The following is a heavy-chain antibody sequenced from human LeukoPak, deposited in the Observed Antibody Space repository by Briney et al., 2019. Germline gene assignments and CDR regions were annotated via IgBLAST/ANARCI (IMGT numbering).Heavy chain of an antibody. J-gene: IGHJ4*02. Sequence: SETLSLTCTVSGGSISSSSYYWGWIRQPPGKGLEWIGSIYYSGSTYYNPSLKSRVTISVDTSKNQFSLKLSSVTAADTAVYYCVGYYDSSGHYFDYWGQGTLVTVSS. CDR1: GGSISSSSYY. D-gene: IGHD3-22*01. V-gene: IGHV4-39*01. CDR3: VGYYDSSGHYFDY. CDR2: IYYSGST.